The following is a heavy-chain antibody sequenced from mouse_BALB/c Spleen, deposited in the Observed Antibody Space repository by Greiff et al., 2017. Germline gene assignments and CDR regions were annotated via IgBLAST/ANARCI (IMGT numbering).Heavy chain of an antibody. CDR2: IWAGGST. CDR1: GFSLTSYG. V-gene: IGHV2-9*02. CDR3: ARLAAFAY. J-gene: IGHJ3*01. Sequence: QVQLKESGPGLVAPSQSLSITCTVSGFSLTSYGVHWVRQPPGKGLEWLGVIWAGGSTNYNSALMSRLSISKDNSKSQVFLKMNSLQTDDTAMYYCARLAAFAYWGQGTLVTVSA.